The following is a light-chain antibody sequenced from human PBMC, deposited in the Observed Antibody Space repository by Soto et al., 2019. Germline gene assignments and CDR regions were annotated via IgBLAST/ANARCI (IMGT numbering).Light chain of an antibody. CDR1: SGSVSTSHF. J-gene: IGLJ3*02. Sequence: QTVVTQEPSFSVSPGGTVTLTCGLSSGSVSTSHFPNWYQQTPGQPPRTLIYGTKTSSSGVPDRFSGSILGIRAALTITGAQAEDESDYYCVLYVGSGIWVFGGRTKLTVL. CDR3: VLYVGSGIWV. V-gene: IGLV8-61*01. CDR2: GTK.